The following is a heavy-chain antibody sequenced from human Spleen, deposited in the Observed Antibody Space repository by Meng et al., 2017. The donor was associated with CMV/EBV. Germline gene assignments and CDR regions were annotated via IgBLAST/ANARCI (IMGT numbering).Heavy chain of an antibody. D-gene: IGHD1-1*01. V-gene: IGHV4-59*10. Sequence: QVQLQQWGAGLLKPSETLSLTCAVYGGSFSGYYWSWIRQPPGKGLEWIGRIYTSGSTNYNPSLKSRVTMSVDTSKNQFSLKLSSVTAADTAVYYCARGPFSFDPWGQGTLVTVSS. J-gene: IGHJ5*02. CDR2: IYTSGST. CDR1: GGSFSGYY. CDR3: ARGPFSFDP.